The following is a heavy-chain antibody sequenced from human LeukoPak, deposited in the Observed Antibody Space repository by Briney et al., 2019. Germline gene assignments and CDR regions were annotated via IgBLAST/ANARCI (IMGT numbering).Heavy chain of an antibody. D-gene: IGHD3-22*01. J-gene: IGHJ4*02. CDR2: ISGSGGST. V-gene: IGHV3-23*01. CDR1: GFTFRSYG. Sequence: GGSLRLSCGAWGFTFRSYGMRWVRQARGKGREWVSAISGSGGSTYYADSVKGRFTISRHNSKNTLSLYMNSLRADYGRIYYCTSSGYRHPYHFESWGQGTLVIVSS. CDR3: TSSGYRHPYHFES.